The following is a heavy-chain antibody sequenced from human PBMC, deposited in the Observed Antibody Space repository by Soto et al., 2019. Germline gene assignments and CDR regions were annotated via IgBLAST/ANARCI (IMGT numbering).Heavy chain of an antibody. CDR1: GFTFSSFG. CDR3: ASNSATHDY. V-gene: IGHV3-23*01. J-gene: IGHJ4*02. CDR2: ISDSGSDT. Sequence: GGSLRLSCAASGFTFSSFGMSWVRQAPGKGLEWVSGISDSGSDTYYADSVKGRFTISRDNSKNTLHLQMSSLRGDDTAVYYCASNSATHDYWGQGTLVTVSS.